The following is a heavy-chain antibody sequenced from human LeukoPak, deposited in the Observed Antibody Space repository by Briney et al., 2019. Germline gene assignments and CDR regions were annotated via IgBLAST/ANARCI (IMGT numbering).Heavy chain of an antibody. V-gene: IGHV3-48*02. D-gene: IGHD3-3*01. Sequence: GGSLGLSCAASGFTFSRYTMNWVRQAPGKGLEWVSYISTSPGVIHYADSVKGRFTISRDNAKNSLYLQMNSLRDEDTAVYYCAREPTTIFGVVDRYGMDVWGQGTSVTVSS. CDR1: GFTFSRYT. CDR3: AREPTTIFGVVDRYGMDV. J-gene: IGHJ6*02. CDR2: ISTSPGVI.